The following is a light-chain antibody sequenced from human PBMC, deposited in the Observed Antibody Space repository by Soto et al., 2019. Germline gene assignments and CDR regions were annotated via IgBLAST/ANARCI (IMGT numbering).Light chain of an antibody. J-gene: IGKJ1*01. V-gene: IGKV1-5*01. Sequence: DIQMTQSPSTLSASVGDRVTIACRASQSISSWLAWYQQKPGKAPKLLIYDASSLERGVSSRFSGGGSGAEFTLTISSLQHDDFATYYCQKYNSYWTFGQGTKVDIK. CDR1: QSISSW. CDR2: DAS. CDR3: QKYNSYWT.